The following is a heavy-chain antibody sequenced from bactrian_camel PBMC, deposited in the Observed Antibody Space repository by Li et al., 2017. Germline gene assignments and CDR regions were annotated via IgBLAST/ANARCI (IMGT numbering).Heavy chain of an antibody. CDR1: GSTYSRNC. Sequence: HVQLVESGGGSVQPGGSLRLSCVVSGSTYSRNCVGWFRQAPGKEREGVAAVYAGGAAPYYADSVKGRFTISQDKTKNTVYLQMNSLKPEDTGMYYCAAAMFEYGLPRPTPLTPGDYPYWGQGTQVTVS. J-gene: IGHJ4*01. D-gene: IGHD4*01. V-gene: IGHV3S1*01. CDR3: AAAMFEYGLPRPTPLTPGDYPY. CDR2: VYAGGAAP.